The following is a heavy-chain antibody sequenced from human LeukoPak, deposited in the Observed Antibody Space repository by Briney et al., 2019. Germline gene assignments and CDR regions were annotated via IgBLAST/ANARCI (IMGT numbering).Heavy chain of an antibody. V-gene: IGHV4-34*01. CDR3: AREGFGELSHFDY. Sequence: PSETLSLTCVVYGGSFSGDYWSWIHQPPGRGLEWIGEINHSGRTNYNPSLKSRVTISVDTSKSQFSLKLSSVTAADTAVYYCAREGFGELSHFDYWGQGTLVTVSS. CDR2: INHSGRT. CDR1: GGSFSGDY. D-gene: IGHD3-10*01. J-gene: IGHJ4*02.